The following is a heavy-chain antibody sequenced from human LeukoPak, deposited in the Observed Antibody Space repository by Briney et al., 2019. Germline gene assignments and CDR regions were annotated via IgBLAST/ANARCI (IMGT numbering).Heavy chain of an antibody. D-gene: IGHD2-15*01. CDR1: GFTFSSYG. V-gene: IGHV3-23*01. CDR2: ISGSGGST. J-gene: IGHJ4*02. CDR3: AKDKCGGSCYFDY. Sequence: GGSLRLSCAASGFTFSSYGMSWVRQAPGKGLEWVSAISGSGGSTYYADSEKGRFTISRDNSKNTLYLQMNSLRAEDTAVYNSAKDKCGGSCYFDYWGKGTLATVSS.